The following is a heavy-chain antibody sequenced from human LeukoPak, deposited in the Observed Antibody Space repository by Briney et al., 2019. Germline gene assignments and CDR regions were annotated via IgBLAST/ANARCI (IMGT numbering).Heavy chain of an antibody. CDR2: ICGSNGIT. Sequence: LRLSCAASRFTFNSYAMSWVRQAPGKGLEWVSVICGSNGITFYVGSVKGRFTISRDNSKDTLYLQMNSLRAEDTAVYYCARNENSGWGYFDYWGQGTLVTVSS. CDR1: RFTFNSYA. V-gene: IGHV3-23*01. D-gene: IGHD5-12*01. J-gene: IGHJ4*02. CDR3: ARNENSGWGYFDY.